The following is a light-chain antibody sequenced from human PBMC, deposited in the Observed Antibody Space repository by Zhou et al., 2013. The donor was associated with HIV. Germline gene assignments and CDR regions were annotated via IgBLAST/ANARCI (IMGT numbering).Light chain of an antibody. Sequence: DIQMTQSPSSLSASVGDRVTITCRTNQNIRIFLNWYQQKPGKAPKLLIYAASNLQSGVPSRFSGSGSGTDFTLTISSLQPEDFATYSCQQSYTTPETFGQGTKVEIK. CDR3: QQSYTTPET. J-gene: IGKJ1*01. CDR1: QNIRIF. V-gene: IGKV1-39*01. CDR2: AAS.